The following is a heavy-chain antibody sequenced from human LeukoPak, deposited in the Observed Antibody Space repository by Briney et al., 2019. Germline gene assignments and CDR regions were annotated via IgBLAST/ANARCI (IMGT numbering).Heavy chain of an antibody. J-gene: IGHJ4*02. CDR3: AREGSSGYYPY. D-gene: IGHD3-22*01. CDR2: ISYDGSDK. CDR1: GFTFSSYP. Sequence: GGSLRLSCAASGFTFSSYPMHWVRQAPGKGLEWVAVISYDGSDKHYADPVKGRFTISRDNSKNTLYLQMNSLRAEDTAVYYCAREGSSGYYPYWGQGILVTVSS. V-gene: IGHV3-30-3*01.